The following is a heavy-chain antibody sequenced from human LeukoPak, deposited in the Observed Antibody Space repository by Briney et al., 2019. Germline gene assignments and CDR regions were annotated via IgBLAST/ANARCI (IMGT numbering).Heavy chain of an antibody. J-gene: IGHJ4*02. CDR2: INPNSGGA. CDR3: ARGSGYGDSPGLD. Sequence: ASVKVSCKASGYIFTDYYIHWVRQAPGQGLEWMGRINPNSGGANYAQQFQGRVTTTRDTSISIAYMEVVRLTSDDTAVYYCARGSGYGDSPGLDWGQGTLVTVSS. CDR1: GYIFTDYY. V-gene: IGHV1-2*06. D-gene: IGHD4-17*01.